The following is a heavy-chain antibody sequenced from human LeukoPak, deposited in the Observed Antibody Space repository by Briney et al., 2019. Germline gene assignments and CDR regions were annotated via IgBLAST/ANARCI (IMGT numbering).Heavy chain of an antibody. CDR3: ATPPTVTRNY. CDR2: ISYDASNK. CDR1: GFTFSTYA. D-gene: IGHD4-17*01. V-gene: IGHV3-30*04. J-gene: IGHJ4*02. Sequence: GGPLRLSCAASGFTFSTYAMHWVRQAPGKGLEWVAVISYDASNKHCADSVKGRFTISRDNSKNTLYLQMDSLRAEDTAVYYCATPPTVTRNYWGQGTLVTVSS.